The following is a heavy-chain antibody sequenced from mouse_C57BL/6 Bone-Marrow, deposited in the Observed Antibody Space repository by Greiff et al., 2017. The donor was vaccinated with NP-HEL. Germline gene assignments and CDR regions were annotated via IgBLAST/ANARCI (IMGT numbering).Heavy chain of an antibody. CDR2: IYPRSGNT. CDR1: GYTFTSYG. CDR3: ARSGYYDMDY. J-gene: IGHJ4*01. Sequence: QVKLQQSGAELARPGASVKLSCTASGYTFTSYGISWVKQRTGQGLEWIGEIYPRSGNTYYNEKFKGKATLTADKSSSTAYMELRSLTSEDSAVYFCARSGYYDMDYWGQGTSVTVSS. V-gene: IGHV1-81*01.